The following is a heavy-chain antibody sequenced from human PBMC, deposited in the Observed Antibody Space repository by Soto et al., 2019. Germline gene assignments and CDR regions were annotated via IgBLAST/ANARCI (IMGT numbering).Heavy chain of an antibody. Sequence: ESLKIAFKGAGYSFTSYWIGWVRQIPGKGLEWMGIIYPGDSDTRYSPSFQGQVTISADKSISTAYLQWSSLKASDTAMYYCATQYYYDSSGYPDAFDIRGQGTMVTVSS. CDR1: GYSFTSYW. V-gene: IGHV5-51*01. D-gene: IGHD3-22*01. CDR2: IYPGDSDT. J-gene: IGHJ3*02. CDR3: ATQYYYDSSGYPDAFDI.